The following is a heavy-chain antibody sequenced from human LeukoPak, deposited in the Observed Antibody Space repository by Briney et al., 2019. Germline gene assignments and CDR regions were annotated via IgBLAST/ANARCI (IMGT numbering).Heavy chain of an antibody. CDR1: GFIFSSYG. J-gene: IGHJ5*02. CDR3: ARDWGNYYDSSGYYYLNWFDP. CDR2: ISYDGSNK. V-gene: IGHV3-30*19. Sequence: PGGSLRLSCAASGFIFSSYGMHWVRQAPGKGLEWVAVISYDGSNKYYADSVKGRFTISRDNSKNTLYLQMNSLRAEDTAVYYCARDWGNYYDSSGYYYLNWFDPWGQGTLVTVSS. D-gene: IGHD3-22*01.